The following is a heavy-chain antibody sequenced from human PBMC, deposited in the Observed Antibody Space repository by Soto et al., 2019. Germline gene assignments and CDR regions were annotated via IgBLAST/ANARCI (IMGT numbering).Heavy chain of an antibody. V-gene: IGHV3-48*04. CDR2: IATWSSSS. J-gene: IGHJ4*02. Sequence: GGSLRLSCAASGFTFTSYSMTWVRQAPGKGLEWLAHIATWSSSSDYADSVRGRFIVSRDDASNSLYLQMSSLRAEDTAVYYCARDVDWAYDYWGQGTLVTVSS. D-gene: IGHD3-9*01. CDR1: GFTFTSYS. CDR3: ARDVDWAYDY.